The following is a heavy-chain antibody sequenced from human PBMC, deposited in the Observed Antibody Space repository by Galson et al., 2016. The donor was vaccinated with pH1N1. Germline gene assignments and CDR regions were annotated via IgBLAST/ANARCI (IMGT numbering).Heavy chain of an antibody. J-gene: IGHJ6*03. CDR2: IKEDGSER. CDR1: AFTFSRYW. CDR3: ARDGNFWSGLGYSYYYYMDV. V-gene: IGHV3-7*01. D-gene: IGHD3-3*01. Sequence: SLRLSCAASAFTFSRYWMSWVRQAPGKGLEWVANIKEDGSERYYVDSVKGRFTISRDNAKKTLYLQMNSLRAEDTGVYYCARDGNFWSGLGYSYYYYMDVWGKGTTVIVSS.